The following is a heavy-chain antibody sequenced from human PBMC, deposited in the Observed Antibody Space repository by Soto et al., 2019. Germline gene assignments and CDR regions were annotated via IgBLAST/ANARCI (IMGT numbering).Heavy chain of an antibody. CDR3: ARRGSGSYSDY. CDR2: IYYSGST. D-gene: IGHD1-26*01. CDR1: GGSISSNNYY. Sequence: QLQLQESGPGLVKPSETLSLTCTVSGGSISSNNYYWGWIRQPPGKVLEWIGSIYYSGSTYYNPSLKSRVTISVDTSKNQFSLRLSSVTAADTAVYYCARRGSGSYSDYWGQGTLVTVSS. V-gene: IGHV4-39*01. J-gene: IGHJ4*02.